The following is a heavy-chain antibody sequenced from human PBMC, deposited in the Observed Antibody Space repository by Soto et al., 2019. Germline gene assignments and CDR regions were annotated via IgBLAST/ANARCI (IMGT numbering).Heavy chain of an antibody. CDR1: GYTFTSYD. V-gene: IGHV1-8*01. J-gene: IGHJ6*03. CDR2: MNPNSGNT. CDR3: ARGNGKGSSSISSYYMDV. D-gene: IGHD6-6*01. Sequence: GASLKVSCKSSGYTFTSYDINWVRQATGQGLEWMGWMNPNSGNTGYAQKFQGRVTMTRNTSISTAYMELSSLRSEDTAVYYCARGNGKGSSSISSYYMDVWGKGTTVTVPS.